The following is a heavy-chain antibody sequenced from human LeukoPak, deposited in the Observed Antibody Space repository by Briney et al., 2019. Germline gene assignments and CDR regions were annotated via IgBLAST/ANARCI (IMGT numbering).Heavy chain of an antibody. CDR3: ARENSGSYRGFDY. J-gene: IGHJ4*02. Sequence: KPSETLSLTCTVSGGSMRSYFWTWVRQPAGKGLEWIGRISGMGTAYSNPSLGSRITISLDTSNNQFSLKVISVTAADTAVFYCARENSGSYRGFDYWGQGTLVTVSS. D-gene: IGHD1-26*01. CDR1: GGSMRSYF. V-gene: IGHV4-4*07. CDR2: ISGMGTA.